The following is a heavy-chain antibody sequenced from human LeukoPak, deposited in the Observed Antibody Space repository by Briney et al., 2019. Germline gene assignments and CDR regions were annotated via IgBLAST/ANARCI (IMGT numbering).Heavy chain of an antibody. CDR2: VRGSGSAT. CDR1: GFTFSTYV. J-gene: IGHJ4*02. Sequence: GGSLRLSCAASGFTFSTYVMTWIRPAPGKGLEWVSAVRGSGSATYYADSVEGRFTISRDNSNSMLYLQMTSLEVEDTAMYYCVKTSRRDSTYDSPFDYWGQGTLVTVSS. V-gene: IGHV3-23*01. D-gene: IGHD4-11*01. CDR3: VKTSRRDSTYDSPFDY.